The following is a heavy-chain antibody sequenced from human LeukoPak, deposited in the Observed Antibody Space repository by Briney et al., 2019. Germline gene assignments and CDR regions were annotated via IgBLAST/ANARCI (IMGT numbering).Heavy chain of an antibody. V-gene: IGHV1-46*01. D-gene: IGHD3-3*01. Sequence: ASVKVSCKASGYTFTSYYMHWVRQAPGQGLEWMGIINPSGGSTGYAQKFQGRVTMTRDMSTSTVYMELSRLRSDDTAVYYCARVRILEWLLDAFDIWGQGTMVTVSS. J-gene: IGHJ3*02. CDR1: GYTFTSYY. CDR3: ARVRILEWLLDAFDI. CDR2: INPSGGST.